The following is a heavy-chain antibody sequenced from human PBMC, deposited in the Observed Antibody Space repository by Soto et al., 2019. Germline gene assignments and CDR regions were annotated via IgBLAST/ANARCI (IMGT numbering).Heavy chain of an antibody. Sequence: QVKLVQPAAEVKKPGASVKVSCKASGYTFTNYGISWVRQAPGQGRGWGGWIGAYNGNTDNAQKFQGRVTMTADTSTSTAYMELRSLRSDVTARYCCVRAGDSYGYRGSYFFDYWGQGTLVTVSS. V-gene: IGHV1-18*01. CDR1: GYTFTNYG. D-gene: IGHD3-16*01. CDR3: VRAGDSYGYRGSYFFDY. J-gene: IGHJ4*02. CDR2: IGAYNGNT.